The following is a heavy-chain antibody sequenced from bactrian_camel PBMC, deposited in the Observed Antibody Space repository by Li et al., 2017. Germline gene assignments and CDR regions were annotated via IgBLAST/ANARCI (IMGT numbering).Heavy chain of an antibody. CDR3: AAAPDPWECTIIWGYFAY. J-gene: IGHJ6*01. CDR1: GDTYTSNY. V-gene: IGHV3S53*01. CDR2: IERDGRT. D-gene: IGHD3*01. Sequence: HVQLVESGGGSVQAGGSLRLSCVFSGDTYTSNYMSWFRQAPGEEREGVARIERDGRTSYADSVKARFTISEDNAKNILYLQMNSLKPEDTATYVCAAAPDPWECTIIWGYFAYWGKGTQVTVS.